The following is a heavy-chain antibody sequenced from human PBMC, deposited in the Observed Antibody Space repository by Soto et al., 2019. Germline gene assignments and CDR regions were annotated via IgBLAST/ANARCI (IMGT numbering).Heavy chain of an antibody. V-gene: IGHV1-18*04. D-gene: IGHD6-13*01. J-gene: IGHJ6*02. CDR2: ISGYNGNT. CDR1: GYIFSRYG. CDR3: ASEAAAERNYYGLDV. Sequence: QVQLVQSGPEVRKPGASVKVSCKASGYIFSRYGISWVRQAPGQGLEWMAWISGYNGNTKFGERVQGRVNVTTDTSTSTAYMELRSLRSDDTAVYYCASEAAAERNYYGLDVWGHGTTVIVS.